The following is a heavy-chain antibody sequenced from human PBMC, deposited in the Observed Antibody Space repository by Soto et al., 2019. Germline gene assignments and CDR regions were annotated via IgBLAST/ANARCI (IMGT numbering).Heavy chain of an antibody. V-gene: IGHV1-2*06. CDR3: ARVVPAAISGDHEVRYYYYGMDV. CDR1: GYSFTDYH. J-gene: IGHJ6*02. D-gene: IGHD2-2*02. CDR2: INPNSGGT. Sequence: ASVKVSCKASGYSFTDYHIHWVRQAPGQGLEWLGRINPNSGGTNYAQKFQGRVTMTRDTSISTAYMELSRLRSDDTAVYYCARVVPAAISGDHEVRYYYYGMDVWGQGTTVTVSS.